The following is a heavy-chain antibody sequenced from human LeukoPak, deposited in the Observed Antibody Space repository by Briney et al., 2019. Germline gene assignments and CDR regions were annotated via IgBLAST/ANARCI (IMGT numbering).Heavy chain of an antibody. J-gene: IGHJ6*02. CDR3: TTNPSGYSG. CDR2: IKSKADGETI. Sequence: GGSLRLSCAASGFTFTNAWMNWVRQAPGKGLEWVGRIKSKADGETIDYAAPVIGRFTMSRDDSKNTLFLQMNSLKTEDTAVYYCTTNPSGYSGWGQGTTVTVSS. CDR1: GFTFTNAW. V-gene: IGHV3-15*07. D-gene: IGHD3-22*01.